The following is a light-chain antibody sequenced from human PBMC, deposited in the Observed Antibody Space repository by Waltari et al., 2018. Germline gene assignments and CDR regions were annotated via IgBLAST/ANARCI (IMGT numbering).Light chain of an antibody. J-gene: IGLJ3*02. CDR1: GSNLGAGSD. Sequence: QSVLTQPPSVSGAPGQRVTISSTGSGSNLGAGSDVHWSQHIPGTAPKVLIYNNFNRPLGVPDRFSGSKAGPSASLAIADLQSEDEGDYYCQSSDTGLSGGVFGGGTRLTVL. CDR3: QSSDTGLSGGV. V-gene: IGLV1-40*01. CDR2: NNF.